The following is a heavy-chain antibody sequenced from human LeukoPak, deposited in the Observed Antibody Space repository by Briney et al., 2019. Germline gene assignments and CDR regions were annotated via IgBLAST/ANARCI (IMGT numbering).Heavy chain of an antibody. CDR2: INAGNGNT. CDR3: AREGGSSGSFDY. D-gene: IGHD3-22*01. V-gene: IGHV1-3*01. CDR1: GYTFTSYA. J-gene: IGHJ4*02. Sequence: GASVKVSCKASGYTFTSYAMHWVRQAPGQRLEWMGWINAGNGNTKYSQKFQGRVTITRDTSASTAYMELSSLRSEDTAVYYCAREGGSSGSFDYWGQGTLVTVSS.